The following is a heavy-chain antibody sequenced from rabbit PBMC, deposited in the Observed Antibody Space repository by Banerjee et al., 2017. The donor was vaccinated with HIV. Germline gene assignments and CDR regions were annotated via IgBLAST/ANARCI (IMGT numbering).Heavy chain of an antibody. J-gene: IGHJ6*01. Sequence: QEQLEESRGGLVQPEGSLTLTCKASGFDLSSAYDMCWVRQAPGKGLEWIACIDAGDSGNTYYASWAKGRFTISKTSSTTVTLQMTSLTAADTATYFCARGTGGGAGNSDTSVSKYLFLWGPGTLVPVS. D-gene: IGHD8-1*01. CDR2: IDAGDSGNT. CDR1: GFDLSSAYD. CDR3: ARGTGGGAGNSDTSVSKYLFL. V-gene: IGHV1S45*01.